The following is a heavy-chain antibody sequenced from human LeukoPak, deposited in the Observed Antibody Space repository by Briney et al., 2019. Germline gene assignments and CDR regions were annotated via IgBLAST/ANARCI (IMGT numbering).Heavy chain of an antibody. CDR3: AKDSPSGRYDAFDI. J-gene: IGHJ3*02. Sequence: GGTLSLSCAASGFTFSCYDMSWVRQAPGKGLEWVSAISGSGGSTYYAASVKGRFTSSRVNATNMLYLQMNSLRAEDTAVYYCAKDSPSGRYDAFDIWGQGTMVTVSS. V-gene: IGHV3-23*01. CDR1: GFTFSCYD. D-gene: IGHD1-26*01. CDR2: ISGSGGST.